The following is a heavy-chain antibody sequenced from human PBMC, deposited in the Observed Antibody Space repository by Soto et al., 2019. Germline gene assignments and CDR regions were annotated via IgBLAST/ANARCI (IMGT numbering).Heavy chain of an antibody. CDR3: ARGGVEDYGDNSFDS. D-gene: IGHD4-17*01. Sequence: EVQLVESGGGLVKPGGSLRLSCAASRFSFSIYTMNWVRQAPGKGLEWVSYISSSSTYMYYADSVKGRFTISRDNAKNSLYLQLNSLRAEDTAVYYCARGGVEDYGDNSFDSWGQGTLVTVSS. J-gene: IGHJ4*02. CDR1: RFSFSIYT. V-gene: IGHV3-21*01. CDR2: ISSSSTYM.